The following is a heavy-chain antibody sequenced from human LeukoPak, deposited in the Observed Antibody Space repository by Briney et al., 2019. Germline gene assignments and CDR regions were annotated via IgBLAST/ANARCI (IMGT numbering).Heavy chain of an antibody. CDR2: ISSSSSYI. Sequence: GGSLRLSCAASGFTFSSYSMNWVRQAPGKGLEWVSSISSSSSYIYYADSVKGRFTISRDNAKNSLYLQMNSLRAGDTAVYYCARGTGTIFGVVIKRNWFDPWGQGTLVTVSS. J-gene: IGHJ5*02. CDR1: GFTFSSYS. D-gene: IGHD3-3*01. CDR3: ARGTGTIFGVVIKRNWFDP. V-gene: IGHV3-21*01.